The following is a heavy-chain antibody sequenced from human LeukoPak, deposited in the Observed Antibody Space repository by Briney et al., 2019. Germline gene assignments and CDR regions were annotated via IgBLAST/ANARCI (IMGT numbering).Heavy chain of an antibody. CDR3: ASGMNYYGSGSYVDY. V-gene: IGHV1-2*02. CDR2: ISPKTGGI. CDR1: GYTFTGSY. Sequence: ASVKVSCKASGYTFTGSYMHWVRQAPGQGLEWMGWISPKTGGINYAQKFQGRVTLTSDMSISTAYMELTRLTSDDTAVYYCASGMNYYGSGSYVDYWGQGTLVTVSS. J-gene: IGHJ4*02. D-gene: IGHD3-10*01.